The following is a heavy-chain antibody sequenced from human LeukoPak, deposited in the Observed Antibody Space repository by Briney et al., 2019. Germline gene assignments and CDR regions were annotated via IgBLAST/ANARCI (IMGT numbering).Heavy chain of an antibody. CDR2: INHSGST. Sequence: SSETLSLTCAVYGGSFSGYYWSWIRQPPGKGLEWIGEINHSGSTNYNPSLKSRVTISVDTSKNQFSLKLSSVTAADTAVYYCARHSRGSHGWFDPWGQGTLVTVSS. CDR3: ARHSRGSHGWFDP. CDR1: GGSFSGYY. V-gene: IGHV4-34*01. J-gene: IGHJ5*02. D-gene: IGHD1-26*01.